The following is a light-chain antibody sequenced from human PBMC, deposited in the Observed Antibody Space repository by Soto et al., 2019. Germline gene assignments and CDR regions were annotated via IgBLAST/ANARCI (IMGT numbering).Light chain of an antibody. CDR1: RTVNNNY. Sequence: EIVLTQSPGTLSLSPGERATLSCRASRTVNNNYLAWYQQKPGQSPRLLMYHASIRATDIPVRFSGSGSGTDFTLTITILEPEDFAVYFCQQYGDSPLTFGPGTQVDLK. CDR3: QQYGDSPLT. CDR2: HAS. J-gene: IGKJ3*01. V-gene: IGKV3-20*01.